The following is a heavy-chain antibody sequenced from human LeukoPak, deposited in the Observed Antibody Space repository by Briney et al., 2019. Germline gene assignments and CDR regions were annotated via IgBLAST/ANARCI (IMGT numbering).Heavy chain of an antibody. CDR3: ARVPDYGDYDDAFDI. CDR2: ISWDGGST. J-gene: IGHJ3*02. CDR1: GFTFDDYA. D-gene: IGHD4-17*01. Sequence: GRSLRLSCAASGFTFDDYAMHWVRQAPGKGLEWVSLISWDGGSTYYADSVKGRFTISRDNSKNSLYLQMNSLRAEDTAVYYCARVPDYGDYDDAFDIWGQGTMVTVSS. V-gene: IGHV3-43D*03.